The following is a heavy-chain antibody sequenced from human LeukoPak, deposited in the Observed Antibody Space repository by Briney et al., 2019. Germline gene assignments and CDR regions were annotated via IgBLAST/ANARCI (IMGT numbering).Heavy chain of an antibody. J-gene: IGHJ6*02. CDR1: GGSISNNNYY. D-gene: IGHD2-2*02. V-gene: IGHV4-39*07. Sequence: SETLSLTCSVSGGSISNNNYYWGWIRQPPGKGLEWIGTIYYSGSTYYNPSLKSRVTISVDTSKNQFSLKLSSVTAADTAVYYCARVGFCTSNKCYSYYYYGMDVWGQGTTVTVSS. CDR3: ARVGFCTSNKCYSYYYYGMDV. CDR2: IYYSGST.